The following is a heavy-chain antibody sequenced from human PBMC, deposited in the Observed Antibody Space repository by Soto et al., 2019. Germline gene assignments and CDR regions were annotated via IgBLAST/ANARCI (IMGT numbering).Heavy chain of an antibody. CDR3: AKSLRGSYPFDY. CDR2: ISGSGGNT. Sequence: EVQLLESGGGLVQPGGSLRLSCATSAFTFSSYAMSWVRQAPGKGLEWVSTISGSGGNTYYADSVKGRFTISRDNSKNTLYLQMNSLRAEDTAVYYCAKSLRGSYPFDYWGQGTLVTVSS. D-gene: IGHD1-26*01. J-gene: IGHJ4*02. CDR1: AFTFSSYA. V-gene: IGHV3-23*01.